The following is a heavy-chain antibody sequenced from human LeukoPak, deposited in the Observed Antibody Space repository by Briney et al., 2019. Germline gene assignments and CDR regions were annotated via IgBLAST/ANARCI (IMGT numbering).Heavy chain of an antibody. CDR3: GRDSVYSSSWYVDP. Sequence: PSETLSPTCAVSGYSISSGYYWGWIRQPPGKGLEWIGSIYHSGSTYYNPSLKSRVTISVDTSKNQFSLKLSSVTAADTAVYYCGRDSVYSSSWYVDPWGQGTLVTVSS. CDR2: IYHSGST. CDR1: GYSISSGYY. D-gene: IGHD6-13*01. J-gene: IGHJ5*02. V-gene: IGHV4-38-2*02.